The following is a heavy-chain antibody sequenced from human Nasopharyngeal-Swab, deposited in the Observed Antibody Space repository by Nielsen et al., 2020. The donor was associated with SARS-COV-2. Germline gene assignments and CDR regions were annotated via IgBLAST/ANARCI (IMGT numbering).Heavy chain of an antibody. V-gene: IGHV6-1*01. CDR1: GDSVSSNSAA. J-gene: IGHJ6*02. Sequence: SQTLSLTCAISGDSVSSNSAAWNWLRQSPSRGLEWLGRTYYRSKWYNDYAVSVKSRITINPDTSKNQFSLQLNSVPPEDTAVYYCARGAYWSSSWYSRWYYGMDVWGQGTTVTVSS. D-gene: IGHD6-13*01. CDR3: ARGAYWSSSWYSRWYYGMDV. CDR2: TYYRSKWYN.